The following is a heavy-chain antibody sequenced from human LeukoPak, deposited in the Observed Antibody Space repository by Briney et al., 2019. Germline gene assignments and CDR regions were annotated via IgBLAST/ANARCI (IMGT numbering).Heavy chain of an antibody. CDR1: GFTFSSYG. D-gene: IGHD1-7*01. CDR2: IRYDGSNK. V-gene: IGHV3-30*02. CDR3: AKRRTGITGTTIDY. Sequence: GGSLRLSCAASGFTFSSYGMHWVRQAPGKGLEWVAFIRYDGSNKYYADSVKGRFTISRDNSKNTLSLQMNSLRPEGTALYYCAKRRTGITGTTIDYWGQGTLITVSS. J-gene: IGHJ4*02.